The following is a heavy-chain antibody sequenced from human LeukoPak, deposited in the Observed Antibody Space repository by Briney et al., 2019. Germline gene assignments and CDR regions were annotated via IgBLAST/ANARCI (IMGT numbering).Heavy chain of an antibody. D-gene: IGHD3-22*01. CDR2: ISYDGSNK. V-gene: IGHV3-30-3*02. J-gene: IGHJ4*02. CDR1: GFTFSSYA. Sequence: GGSLRLSCAASGFTFSSYAMHWVRQAPGKGLEWVAVISYDGSNKYYADSVKGRFTISRDNSKNTLYLQMNSLRADDTAIYYCAKVRDYSGYWHQAFDYWGQGALVTVSS. CDR3: AKVRDYSGYWHQAFDY.